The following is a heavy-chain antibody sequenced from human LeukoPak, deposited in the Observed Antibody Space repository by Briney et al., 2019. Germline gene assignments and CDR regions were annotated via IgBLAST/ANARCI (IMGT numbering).Heavy chain of an antibody. CDR2: IRGSGGDA. V-gene: IGHV3-23*01. CDR3: ATSSGWYPKYFDY. J-gene: IGHJ4*02. Sequence: GGSLRLSCAASGFTFSSYPMSWVRQAPGKGLESVSVIRGSGGDAYYADTLKGRFTISRDNSKDTLDMQMNSLRAEDTALYYCATSSGWYPKYFDYWGQGTLVTVSS. D-gene: IGHD6-19*01. CDR1: GFTFSSYP.